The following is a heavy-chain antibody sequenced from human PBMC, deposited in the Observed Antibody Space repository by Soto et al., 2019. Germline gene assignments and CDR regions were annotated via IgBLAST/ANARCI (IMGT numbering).Heavy chain of an antibody. Sequence: KTSETLSLTCTVSGDSISGGASFWSWIRQPPGKGLEWIANVYYSGSSYYNPSLKSRLTISVDTTKNQFSLQLKSMTAADTAVYYCAKLSCTSSTCYFPGWFDPWGQGTLVTFSS. J-gene: IGHJ5*02. CDR3: AKLSCTSSTCYFPGWFDP. V-gene: IGHV4-31*03. D-gene: IGHD2-2*01. CDR2: VYYSGSS. CDR1: GDSISGGASF.